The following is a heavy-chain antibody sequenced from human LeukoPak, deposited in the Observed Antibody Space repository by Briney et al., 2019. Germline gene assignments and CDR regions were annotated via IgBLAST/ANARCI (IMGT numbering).Heavy chain of an antibody. V-gene: IGHV3-49*04. CDR3: ARPLSYCSGGSCYSRWFDP. CDR2: SSCKAAGGTT. CDR1: GFTFGDYS. J-gene: IGHJ5*02. D-gene: IGHD2-15*01. Sequence: GGSLRLSCTASGFTFGDYSMSWVRQAPGKGLEWVGFSSCKAAGGTTEYAASVKGRFTISRDNSKSVAYLQMDSLKTEDTAVYYCARPLSYCSGGSCYSRWFDPWGQGTLVTVSS.